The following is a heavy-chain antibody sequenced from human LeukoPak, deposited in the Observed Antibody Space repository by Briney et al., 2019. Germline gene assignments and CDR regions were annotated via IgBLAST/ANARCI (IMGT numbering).Heavy chain of an antibody. Sequence: PGGSLRLSCAASGFTFSGYWMHWVRQAPGKGLEWVANIRQDGSVKYYLDSVKGRFTISRDNVKNSLFLQMNSLRGENTAVYYCAKVQGVVITNDAFDIWGQGTMVTVSS. CDR2: IRQDGSVK. D-gene: IGHD3-22*01. V-gene: IGHV3-7*03. CDR1: GFTFSGYW. CDR3: AKVQGVVITNDAFDI. J-gene: IGHJ3*02.